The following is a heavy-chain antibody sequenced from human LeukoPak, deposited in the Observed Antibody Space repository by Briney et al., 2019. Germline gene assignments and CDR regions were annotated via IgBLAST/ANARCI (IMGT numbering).Heavy chain of an antibody. J-gene: IGHJ4*02. CDR2: ISSGSSSI. CDR1: AFTFSSYA. CDR3: ARSYGSGSYSDY. D-gene: IGHD3-10*01. V-gene: IGHV3-21*01. Sequence: GGSLRLSCAASAFTFSSYAMNWVRQAPGKGLEWVSSISSGSSSIYHADSVKGRFTISRDNAKNSLYLQMHSLRAEDTAVYYCARSYGSGSYSDYWGQGTLVTVSS.